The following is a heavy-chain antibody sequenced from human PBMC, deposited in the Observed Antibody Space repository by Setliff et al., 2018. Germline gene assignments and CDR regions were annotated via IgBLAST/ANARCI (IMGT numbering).Heavy chain of an antibody. CDR2: IHPTSGGT. Sequence: ASVKVSCKASGYTFNNYFLHWVRQAPGQGLEWMGWIHPTSGGTNYAPKFQGRVTMTRDTSTSTFYMELSSLRSEDTAVYYCARGVGAMGDYWGQGTLVTVSS. J-gene: IGHJ4*02. CDR3: ARGVGAMGDY. V-gene: IGHV1-2*02. D-gene: IGHD1-26*01. CDR1: GYTFNNYF.